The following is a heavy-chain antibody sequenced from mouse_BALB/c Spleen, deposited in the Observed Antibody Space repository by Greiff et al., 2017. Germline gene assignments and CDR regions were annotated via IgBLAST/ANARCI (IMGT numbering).Heavy chain of an antibody. D-gene: IGHD2-4*01. J-gene: IGHJ4*01. Sequence: DVMLVESGGDLVKPGGSLKLSCAASGFTFSSYGMSWVRQTPDKRLEWVATISSGGSYTYYPDSVKGRFTISRDNAKNTLYLQMSSLKSEDTAMYYCARQVAYDYALYYAMDYWGQGTSVTVSS. CDR2: ISSGGSYT. CDR1: GFTFSSYG. CDR3: ARQVAYDYALYYAMDY. V-gene: IGHV5-6*02.